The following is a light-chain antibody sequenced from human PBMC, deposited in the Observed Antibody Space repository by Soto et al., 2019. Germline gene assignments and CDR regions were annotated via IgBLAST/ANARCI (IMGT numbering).Light chain of an antibody. CDR1: QSVSSS. Sequence: DIVMTQSPGTLSVSPGERATLSCRASQSVSSSLAWYQQKPGQAPRLLIYDASTRATGIPARFSGSGSGTDFTLSISSLQTEDFAVYFCQQYNTSPPYTFGQGTKLEI. V-gene: IGKV3-15*01. J-gene: IGKJ2*01. CDR2: DAS. CDR3: QQYNTSPPYT.